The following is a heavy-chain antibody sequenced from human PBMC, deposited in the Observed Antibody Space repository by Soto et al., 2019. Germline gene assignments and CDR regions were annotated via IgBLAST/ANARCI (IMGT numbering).Heavy chain of an antibody. CDR2: VSGGRGVT. CDR3: ARWSGYGDV. CDR1: GFSFSTYG. J-gene: IGHJ4*02. D-gene: IGHD4-17*01. Sequence: EMQLLESGGGLVQPGGSLTLSCAVSGFSFSTYGVPWVRQAPGKGLEWVCGVSGGRGVTNYADSVKGRFTITGDNSKNSVYLKRHSLRVEDADVYYCARWSGYGDVWGQGTLVTVSS. V-gene: IGHV3-23*01.